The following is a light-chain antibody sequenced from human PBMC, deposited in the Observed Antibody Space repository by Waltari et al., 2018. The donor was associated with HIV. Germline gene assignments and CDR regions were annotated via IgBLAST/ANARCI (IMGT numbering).Light chain of an antibody. CDR3: QQYNGWPRT. V-gene: IGKV3-15*01. J-gene: IGKJ1*01. CDR1: QNVITN. CDR2: GAS. Sequence: EIVMTQSPATLSVSPGERVTLSCRASQNVITNLAWYHQKPGQAPSLLIYGASTRASGIPARFTVGGSGADFSLSINSLQSEDCGLYDCQQYNGWPRTFGQGTKV.